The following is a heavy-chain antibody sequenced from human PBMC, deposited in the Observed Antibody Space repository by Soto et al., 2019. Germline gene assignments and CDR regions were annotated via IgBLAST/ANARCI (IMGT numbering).Heavy chain of an antibody. CDR2: IYYSGST. CDR1: GGSISSYY. J-gene: IGHJ6*03. Sequence: SETLSLTCTVSGGSISSYYWSWIRQPPGKGLEWIGYIYYSGSTNYNPSLKSRVTISVDTSKNQFSLKLSSVTAADTAVYYCARGYPKYYYYYMDVWGKGTTVTVLL. V-gene: IGHV4-59*01. D-gene: IGHD2-15*01. CDR3: ARGYPKYYYYYMDV.